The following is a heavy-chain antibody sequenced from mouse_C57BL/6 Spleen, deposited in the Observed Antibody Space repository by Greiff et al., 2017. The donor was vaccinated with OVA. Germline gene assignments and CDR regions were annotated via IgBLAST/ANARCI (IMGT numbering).Heavy chain of an antibody. V-gene: IGHV1-64*01. J-gene: IGHJ4*01. CDR2: IHPNSGST. CDR3: ARASYYYAKGC. Sequence: VQLQQPGAELVKPGASVTLSCTASGYTFTSYWMHWVKQRPGQGLEWIGMIHPNSGSTKYNEKFKSKATLTVDKSSSTAYMQLSSLTSEDTAVYYCARASYYYAKGCWGQGTSVTVSS. D-gene: IGHD6-1*01. CDR1: GYTFTSYW.